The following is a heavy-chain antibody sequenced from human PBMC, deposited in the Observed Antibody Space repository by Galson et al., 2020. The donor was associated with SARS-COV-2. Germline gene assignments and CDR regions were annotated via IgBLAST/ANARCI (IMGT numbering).Heavy chain of an antibody. CDR1: GFTFSSYA. D-gene: IGHD2-2*01. CDR3: AKAQDVVVPAASNWFDP. J-gene: IGHJ5*02. Sequence: GGSLRLSCAASGFTFSSYAMSWVRQAPGKGLEWVSAISGSGGSTYYADSVKGRFTISRDNSKNTLYLQMNSLRAEDTAVYYCAKAQDVVVPAASNWFDPWGQGTRVTVSS. V-gene: IGHV3-23*01. CDR2: ISGSGGST.